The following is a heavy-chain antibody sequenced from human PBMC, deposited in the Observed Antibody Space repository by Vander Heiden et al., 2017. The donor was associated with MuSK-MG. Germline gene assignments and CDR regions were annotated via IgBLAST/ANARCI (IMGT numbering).Heavy chain of an antibody. Sequence: EVQVLESGGGLAQPGGSLRLSCAASGFTFSTYAMSWVRQAPGKGLECVSGISGNGGSTDYADSVKGRFTISRDNSKNTLYLQMNSLRAEDTAVYYCAKFQYYSANDAFDIWGQGTMVTVSS. CDR2: ISGNGGST. J-gene: IGHJ3*02. D-gene: IGHD3-10*01. CDR3: AKFQYYSANDAFDI. V-gene: IGHV3-23*01. CDR1: GFTFSTYA.